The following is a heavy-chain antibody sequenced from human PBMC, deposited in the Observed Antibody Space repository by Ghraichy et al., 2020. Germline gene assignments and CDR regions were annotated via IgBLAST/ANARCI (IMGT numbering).Heavy chain of an antibody. J-gene: IGHJ4*02. Sequence: GGSLRLSCVASGFSFSDYFMTWIRQAPGKGLEWIAYIGGRGTTTYYAASVEGRFTISRDNAKNSLYLQMDSLEAADTAIYYCARGSFDYGGNSDYFDSWGQGSLVTVSS. CDR3: ARGSFDYGGNSDYFDS. D-gene: IGHD4-23*01. CDR1: GFSFSDYF. V-gene: IGHV3-11*01. CDR2: IGGRGTTT.